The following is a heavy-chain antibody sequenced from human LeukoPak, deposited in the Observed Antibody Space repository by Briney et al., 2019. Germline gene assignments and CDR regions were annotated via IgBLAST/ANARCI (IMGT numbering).Heavy chain of an antibody. D-gene: IGHD2/OR15-2a*01. CDR1: GFTLSSYS. V-gene: IGHV3-21*01. CDR3: VRPSMEGYYFDY. J-gene: IGHJ4*02. CDR2: ISSSSSYI. Sequence: GGSLRLSCAASGFTLSSYSMNWVSQAQGKGLEWVSSISSSSSYIYYADSGKGRFTISRDNAKNSLYLQMNSLRAEDTAVYYCVRPSMEGYYFDYWGQGTLVTVSS.